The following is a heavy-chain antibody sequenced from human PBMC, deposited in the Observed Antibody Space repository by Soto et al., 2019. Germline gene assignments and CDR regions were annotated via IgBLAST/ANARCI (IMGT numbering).Heavy chain of an antibody. CDR2: INHSGST. D-gene: IGHD6-6*01. J-gene: IGHJ6*03. Sequence: SETLSLTCAVYGGSFSGYYWSWIRQPPGKGLEWIGEINHSGSTNYNPSLKSRVTISVDTSKNQFSLKLSSVTAADTAVYYCARGIAARPRLQPSRSGGRYYMDVWGKGTTVTVSS. CDR3: ARGIAARPRLQPSRSGGRYYMDV. CDR1: GGSFSGYY. V-gene: IGHV4-34*01.